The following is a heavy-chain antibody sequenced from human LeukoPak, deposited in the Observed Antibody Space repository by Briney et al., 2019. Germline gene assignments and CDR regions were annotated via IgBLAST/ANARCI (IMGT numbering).Heavy chain of an antibody. Sequence: SETLSLTCTVSGGSISSYYWSWIRQPPGKGLEWIGYAADSGSTNYNPSLKSRVTISVDSSTNHFSLRLSSVTAADTAVYYCARHEVRYFDWFTQRAKASRGPMRDWGQGTLVTVSS. J-gene: IGHJ4*02. D-gene: IGHD3-9*01. CDR3: ARHEVRYFDWFTQRAKASRGPMRD. CDR2: AADSGST. V-gene: IGHV4-59*08. CDR1: GGSISSYY.